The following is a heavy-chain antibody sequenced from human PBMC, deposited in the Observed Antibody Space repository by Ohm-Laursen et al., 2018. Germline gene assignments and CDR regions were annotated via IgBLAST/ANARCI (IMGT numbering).Heavy chain of an antibody. CDR3: ARGPLIRGYSGYGPGYFDY. Sequence: GTLSLTCSVSGGSISSDYWSWIRQPPGKGLEYISWIHYSGNTNYNPSLKSRVTISVDTSKNQFSLKLSSVTAADTAVYYCARGPLIRGYSGYGPGYFDYWGQGTLVTVSS. CDR1: GGSISSDY. V-gene: IGHV4-59*12. J-gene: IGHJ4*02. CDR2: IHYSGNT. D-gene: IGHD5-12*01.